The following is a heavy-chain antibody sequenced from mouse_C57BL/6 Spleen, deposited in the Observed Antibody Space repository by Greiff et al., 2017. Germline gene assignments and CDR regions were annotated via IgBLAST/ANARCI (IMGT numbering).Heavy chain of an antibody. CDR1: GFTFSDYG. Sequence: EVQVVESGGGLVKPGGSLKLSCAASGFTFSDYGMHWVRQAPEQGLEWVAYISRGSSTIYYADTVKGRFTLSRDNAKSTLFLQMTSLRSEDTAMYYCARGYDGSSTWFAYWGQGTLVTVSA. V-gene: IGHV5-17*01. J-gene: IGHJ3*01. D-gene: IGHD1-1*01. CDR2: ISRGSSTI. CDR3: ARGYDGSSTWFAY.